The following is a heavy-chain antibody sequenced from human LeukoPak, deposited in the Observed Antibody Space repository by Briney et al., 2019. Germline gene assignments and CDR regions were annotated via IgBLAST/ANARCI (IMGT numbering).Heavy chain of an antibody. CDR3: AREIVSSYYYNGMDV. V-gene: IGHV4-39*07. D-gene: IGHD5/OR15-5a*01. Sequence: SETLSLTCTVSGGSISSSSYYWGWIRQPPGKGLEWIGSIYYSGSTYSTPSLESRVTISIDTAKNQFSLRLSSVTAADTAVYFCAREIVSSYYYNGMDVWGQGTTVTVSS. CDR1: GGSISSSSYY. CDR2: IYYSGST. J-gene: IGHJ6*02.